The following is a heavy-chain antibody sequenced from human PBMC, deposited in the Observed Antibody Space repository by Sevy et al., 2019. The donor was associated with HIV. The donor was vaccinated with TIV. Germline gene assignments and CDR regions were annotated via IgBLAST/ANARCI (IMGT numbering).Heavy chain of an antibody. CDR2: IKGDGSER. V-gene: IGHV3-7*03. J-gene: IGHJ6*02. CDR3: ARDCNSNRCLWGLDV. D-gene: IGHD2-2*01. CDR1: GFTFSSYW. Sequence: QQRESLKISCAASGFTFSSYWMTWVRQAPGKGLEWVANIKGDGSERYYVDSVRGRFTISRDNAKNSLYLQMNSLRVEDTALYYCARDCNSNRCLWGLDVWGQGTTVTVSS.